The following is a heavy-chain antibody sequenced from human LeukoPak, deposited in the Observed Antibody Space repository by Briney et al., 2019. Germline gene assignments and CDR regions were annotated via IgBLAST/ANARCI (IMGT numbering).Heavy chain of an antibody. CDR3: ARDPYSYGYFDY. J-gene: IGHJ4*02. CDR2: IWYDGSNK. Sequence: GRSLRLSCAASGFTFSSYGMHWVRQAPGKGLEWVVVIWYDGSNKYYADSVKGRFTISRDYSKNTLYLQMNSLRAEDTAVYYCARDPYSYGYFDYWGQGTLVTVSS. V-gene: IGHV3-33*01. CDR1: GFTFSSYG. D-gene: IGHD5-18*01.